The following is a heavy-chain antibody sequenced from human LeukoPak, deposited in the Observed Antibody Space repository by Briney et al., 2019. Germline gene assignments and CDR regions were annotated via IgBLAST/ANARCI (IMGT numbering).Heavy chain of an antibody. CDR1: GGSFSGYY. D-gene: IGHD6-19*01. Sequence: SETLSLTCAVYGGSFSGYYWSWIRQPPGKGLEWIGSIYYSGSTYYNPSLKSRVTISVDTSKDHLSLNLTSVVAADTAIYYCVRRDTGWNYFDYWGQGILVTVSS. V-gene: IGHV4-34*01. CDR2: IYYSGST. CDR3: VRRDTGWNYFDY. J-gene: IGHJ4*02.